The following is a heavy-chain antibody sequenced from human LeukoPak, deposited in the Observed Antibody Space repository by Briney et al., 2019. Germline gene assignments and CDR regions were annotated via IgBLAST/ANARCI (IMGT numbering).Heavy chain of an antibody. CDR1: GGSISSGGYY. CDR3: ARAPGGGAGPYYFDL. Sequence: SETLSLTCTVSGGSISSGGYYWSWIRQHPEKGLEWIGHISYSGSTYYNPSLKSRVTLSGDTSKNQFSLKLSSVTAADTAVYYCARAPGGGAGPYYFDLWGQGTLVTVSS. J-gene: IGHJ4*02. D-gene: IGHD1-1*01. V-gene: IGHV4-31*03. CDR2: ISYSGST.